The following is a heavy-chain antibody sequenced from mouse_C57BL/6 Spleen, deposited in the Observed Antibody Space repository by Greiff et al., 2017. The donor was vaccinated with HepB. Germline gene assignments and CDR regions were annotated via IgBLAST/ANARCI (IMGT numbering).Heavy chain of an antibody. V-gene: IGHV1-53*01. Sequence: QVQLQQSGPDLVKPGASVKLSCKASGYTFTSYWMHWVKQRPGQGLEWIGNINPSNGGTNYNEKFKSKATLTVDKSSSTAYMQLSSLTSEDSAVYYCARKLYYCALDYWGQGTSVTVSS. CDR2: INPSNGGT. CDR3: ARKLYYCALDY. CDR1: GYTFTSYW. J-gene: IGHJ4*01.